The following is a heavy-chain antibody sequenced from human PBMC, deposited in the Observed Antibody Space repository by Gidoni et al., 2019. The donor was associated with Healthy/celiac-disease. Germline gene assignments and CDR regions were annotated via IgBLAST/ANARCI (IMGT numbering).Heavy chain of an antibody. V-gene: IGHV1-2*02. CDR1: GYTFTGYY. Sequence: QVQLVQSGAEVKKPGASVKVSCKASGYTFTGYYMHWVRQAPGQGLEWMGWINPNSGGTNDAQKFQGRITMTRDTSISTAYMELSRLRSDDTAVYYCARDRTIMLERRGYNWFDPWGQGTLVTVSS. D-gene: IGHD1-1*01. J-gene: IGHJ5*02. CDR3: ARDRTIMLERRGYNWFDP. CDR2: INPNSGGT.